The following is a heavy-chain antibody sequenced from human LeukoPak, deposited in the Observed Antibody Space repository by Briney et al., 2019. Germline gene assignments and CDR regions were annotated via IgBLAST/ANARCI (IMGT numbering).Heavy chain of an antibody. J-gene: IGHJ3*02. CDR2: IYYSGST. Sequence: SETLSLTCTVSGGSISSYYWSWIRQPPGKGLEWIGYIYYSGSTNYNPSLKSRVTISVDTSKNQFSLKLSSVTAADTAGYYCARHDQYQPYGGIWGQGTMVTVSS. V-gene: IGHV4-59*08. CDR3: ARHDQYQPYGGI. CDR1: GGSISSYY. D-gene: IGHD2-2*01.